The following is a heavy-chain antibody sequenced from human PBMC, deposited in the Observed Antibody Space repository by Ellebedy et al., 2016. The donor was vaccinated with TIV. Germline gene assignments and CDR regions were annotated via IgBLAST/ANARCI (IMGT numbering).Heavy chain of an antibody. CDR3: ARVSGSGVCYNCWFDP. V-gene: IGHV3-53*01. J-gene: IGHJ5*02. D-gene: IGHD2-8*02. CDR2: IYSGGST. CDR1: GFTVSSNY. Sequence: PGGSLRLSCAAYGFTVSSNYMSWVRQAPGKGLEWVSVIYSGGSTYYADSVKGRFTISRDNSKNTLYLQMNSLGAEDTAVYYCARVSGSGVCYNCWFDPWGQGTLVTVSS.